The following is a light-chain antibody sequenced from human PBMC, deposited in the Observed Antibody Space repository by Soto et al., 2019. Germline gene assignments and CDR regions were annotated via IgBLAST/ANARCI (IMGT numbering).Light chain of an antibody. J-gene: IGKJ2*01. V-gene: IGKV1-5*01. CDR3: QQYKNLYT. Sequence: DIQMTQFPSTLSASVGDRVTITCRASQTISGWLAWYQQKPGKAPRLLIYDASTLDSGVPSRFSGTESETEFTLTISSLQPDDAATYYCQQYKNLYTFGHGTKGEIK. CDR1: QTISGW. CDR2: DAS.